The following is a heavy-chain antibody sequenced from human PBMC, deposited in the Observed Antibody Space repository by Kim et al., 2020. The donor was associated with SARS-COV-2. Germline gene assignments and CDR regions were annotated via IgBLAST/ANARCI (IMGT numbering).Heavy chain of an antibody. Sequence: IGYADSVKGRFTISRDNAKNSLYLQMNSLRAEDTALYYCAKGGNDYGIDYWGQGTLVTVSS. CDR2: I. D-gene: IGHD4-17*01. V-gene: IGHV3-9*01. J-gene: IGHJ4*02. CDR3: AKGGNDYGIDY.